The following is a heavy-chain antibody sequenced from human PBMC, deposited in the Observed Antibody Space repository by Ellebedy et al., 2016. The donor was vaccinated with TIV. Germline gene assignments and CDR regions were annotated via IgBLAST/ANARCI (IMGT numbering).Heavy chain of an antibody. CDR3: ARDCGGDCYPSYHYGMDV. CDR2: INWNGGSA. CDR1: GFTFDDYG. Sequence: GGSLRLSCAASGFTFDDYGMSWVRQAPGKGLEWVSGINWNGGSAGYADSVRGRFTISRDNAKNALYLQMNSLRAEDTAVYYCARDCGGDCYPSYHYGMDVWGQGTTVTVSS. V-gene: IGHV3-20*04. J-gene: IGHJ6*02. D-gene: IGHD2-21*02.